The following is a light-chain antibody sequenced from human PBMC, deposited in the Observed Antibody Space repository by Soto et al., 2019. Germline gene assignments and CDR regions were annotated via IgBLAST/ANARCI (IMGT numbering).Light chain of an antibody. J-gene: IGLJ3*02. CDR3: SSYRRTLVG. Sequence: QSALTQSASVSGSPGQSITISCTGTSSDVGGYNYVSWYQQYPGKAPKLMIYDVSNRPSGVSNRFSGSKSGNTASLTISGLQAEDEAAYYCSSYRRTLVGFGGGPKVTVL. V-gene: IGLV2-14*01. CDR1: SSDVGGYNY. CDR2: DVS.